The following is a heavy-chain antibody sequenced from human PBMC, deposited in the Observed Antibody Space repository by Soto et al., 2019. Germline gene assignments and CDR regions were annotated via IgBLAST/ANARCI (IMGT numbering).Heavy chain of an antibody. J-gene: IGHJ4*02. CDR2: IYYTGST. Sequence: QVRLQESGPGLVKPSQTLSLTCTVSGGSISSGDYFWSWVRQPPGKGLEWIGYIYYTGSTSYNPSLKSRITMSVDTSKNQFSLKLSSVTAADTAVYFCARDDGYYRLYDYWGQRTLVTVSS. D-gene: IGHD3-3*01. V-gene: IGHV4-30-4*01. CDR1: GGSISSGDYF. CDR3: ARDDGYYRLYDY.